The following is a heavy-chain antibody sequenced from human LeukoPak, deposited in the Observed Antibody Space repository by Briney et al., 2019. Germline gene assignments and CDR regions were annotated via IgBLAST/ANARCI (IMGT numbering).Heavy chain of an antibody. CDR3: ARFSGGYQLLRPKYFQH. CDR1: GGSFSGYY. Sequence: SETLSLTCAVYGGSFSGYYWSWIRQPPGKGLEWIGEINHSGSTNYNPSLKSRVTISVDTSRNQFSQKLSSVTAADTAVYYCARFSGGYQLLRPKYFQHWGQGTLVTVSS. CDR2: INHSGST. D-gene: IGHD2-2*01. V-gene: IGHV4-34*01. J-gene: IGHJ1*01.